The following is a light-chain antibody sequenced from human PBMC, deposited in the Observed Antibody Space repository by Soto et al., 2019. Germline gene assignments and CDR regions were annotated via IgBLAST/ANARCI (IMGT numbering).Light chain of an antibody. J-gene: IGLJ1*01. CDR1: SSDIGGFYH. CDR3: SSYTSSSSYV. Sequence: QSALTQPASVSDSPGQSITISCIGTSSDIGGFYHVSWHQQHPGKAPKLIIYDVSNRPSGVSNRFSGPKTGNTASLIISGLQAEDEADYYCSSYTSSSSYVFGSGTKVTVL. CDR2: DVS. V-gene: IGLV2-14*03.